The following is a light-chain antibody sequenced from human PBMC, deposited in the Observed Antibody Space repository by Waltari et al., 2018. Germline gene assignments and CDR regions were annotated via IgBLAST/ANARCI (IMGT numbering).Light chain of an antibody. CDR1: TSDLGEYNY. V-gene: IGLV2-14*01. CDR2: DVS. CDR3: SSYTSSSTVV. J-gene: IGLJ2*01. Sequence: QSALTQPASVSGSPGQSITIACTGTTSDLGEYNYVPCYQQHPGKAPKLMIYDVSKRPSGVSNRFSGSKSGNTASLTISGLQAEDEADYYCSSYTSSSTVVFGGGTKLTVL.